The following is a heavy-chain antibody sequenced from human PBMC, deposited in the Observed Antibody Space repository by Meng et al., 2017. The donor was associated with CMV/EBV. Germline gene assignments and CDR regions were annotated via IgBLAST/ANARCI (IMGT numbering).Heavy chain of an antibody. J-gene: IGHJ4*02. D-gene: IGHD5-18*01. CDR3: ARGDTAMVFFDY. Sequence: CTASVGSISSSSYYWGWIRQPPGKGLEWIGSIYYSGSTYYNPSLKSRVTISVDTSKNQFSLKLSSVTAADTAVYYCARGDTAMVFFDYWGQGTLVTVSS. V-gene: IGHV4-39*07. CDR2: IYYSGST. CDR1: VGSISSSSYY.